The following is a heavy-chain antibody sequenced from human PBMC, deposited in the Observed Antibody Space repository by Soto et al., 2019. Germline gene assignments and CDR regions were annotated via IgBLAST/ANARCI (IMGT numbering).Heavy chain of an antibody. V-gene: IGHV3-30*18. CDR3: AKELRGDYYGSGSYYDYYYYYGMDV. CDR2: ISYDGSNK. CDR1: GFTFSSYG. J-gene: IGHJ6*02. Sequence: GGSLRLSCAASGFTFSSYGMHWVRQAPGKGLEWVAVISYDGSNKYYADSVKGRFTISRDNSKSTLYLQMNSLRAEDTAVYYCAKELRGDYYGSGSYYDYYYYYGMDVWGQGTTVTVS. D-gene: IGHD3-10*01.